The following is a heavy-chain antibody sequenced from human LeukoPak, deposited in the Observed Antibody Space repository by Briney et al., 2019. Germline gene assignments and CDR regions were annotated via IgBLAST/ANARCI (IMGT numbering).Heavy chain of an antibody. CDR2: IYCSGST. CDR3: ARERRIPGFDY. J-gene: IGHJ4*02. Sequence: SETLSLTCTVSGGSISSSSYYWGWIRQPPGKGLEWIGSIYCSGSTYYNPSLKSRVTISVDTSKNQFSLKLSSVTAADTAVYYCARERRIPGFDYWGQGTLVTVSS. D-gene: IGHD2-15*01. V-gene: IGHV4-39*07. CDR1: GGSISSSSYY.